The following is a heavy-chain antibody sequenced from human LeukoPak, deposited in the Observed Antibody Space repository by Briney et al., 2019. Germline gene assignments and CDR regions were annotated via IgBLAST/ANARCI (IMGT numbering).Heavy chain of an antibody. CDR3: ARSDGYGLVDI. J-gene: IGHJ3*02. CDR2: INHSGST. D-gene: IGHD3-10*01. CDR1: GGSFSGYY. V-gene: IGHV4-34*01. Sequence: SETLSLTCAVYGGSFSGYYWSWIRQPPGKGLEWIGEINHSGSTNYNPSLKSRVTISVEMSKNHFSLTLSSVTAADTAVYYCARSDGYGLVDIWGQGTMVTVSS.